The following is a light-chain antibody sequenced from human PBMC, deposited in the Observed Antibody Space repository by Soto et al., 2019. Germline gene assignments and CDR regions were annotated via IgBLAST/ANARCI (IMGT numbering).Light chain of an antibody. V-gene: IGKV3-11*01. CDR3: QQRSNWPPWT. J-gene: IGKJ1*01. Sequence: EIVLTQSPATLSLSPGERAILSCRASQSVSSYLAWYQQKPGQAPRLLIYDASNRATGIPARFSGSGSGTDFTLTISSLEPEDFAVYYGQQRSNWPPWTFGQGTKVEIK. CDR2: DAS. CDR1: QSVSSY.